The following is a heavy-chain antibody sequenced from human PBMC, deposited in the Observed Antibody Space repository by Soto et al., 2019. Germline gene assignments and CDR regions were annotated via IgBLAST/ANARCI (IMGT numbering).Heavy chain of an antibody. V-gene: IGHV3-15*07. CDR2: IKSKTDGGTT. CDR1: GFTFSNAW. J-gene: IGHJ6*02. Sequence: GGSLRLSCAASGFTFSNAWMNWVRQAPGKGLEWVGRIKSKTDGGTTDYAAPVKGRFTISRDDSKNTLYLQMNSLKTEDTAVYYCTTDWTLETLPPTLMDVWGQGTTVTVSS. CDR3: TTDWTLETLPPTLMDV. D-gene: IGHD1-1*01.